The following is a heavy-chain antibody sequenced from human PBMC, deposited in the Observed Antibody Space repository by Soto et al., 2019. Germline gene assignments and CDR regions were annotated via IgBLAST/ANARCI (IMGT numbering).Heavy chain of an antibody. J-gene: IGHJ3*02. CDR2: ISYDGSDK. V-gene: IGHV3-30-3*01. CDR1: GFTFSSYA. D-gene: IGHD2-21*02. CDR3: ARYIVVVTATYAFDI. Sequence: GGSLRLSCAASGFTFSSYAMHWVRQAPGKGLEWVAVISYDGSDKYYADSVKGRFTISRDNSRNTLYLQMNSLRAEDTAVYYCARYIVVVTATYAFDIWGQGTMVTVSS.